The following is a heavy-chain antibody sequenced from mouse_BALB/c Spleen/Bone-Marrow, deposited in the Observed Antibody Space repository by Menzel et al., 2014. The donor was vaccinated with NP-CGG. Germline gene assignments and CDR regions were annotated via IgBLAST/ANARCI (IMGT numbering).Heavy chain of an antibody. V-gene: IGHV1-69*02. CDR1: GYTFTNYW. CDR3: ARGVVYYYAMDY. Sequence: ESGAELVKPGASVKLSCKASGYTFTNYWMHWVKQRPGQGLEWIGEIDPSDSYSNYNQNFKGEATLTVDKSSSTAYMQLTSLTSEDSAVYYCARGVVYYYAMDYWGQGTSVTVSS. CDR2: IDPSDSYS. J-gene: IGHJ4*01.